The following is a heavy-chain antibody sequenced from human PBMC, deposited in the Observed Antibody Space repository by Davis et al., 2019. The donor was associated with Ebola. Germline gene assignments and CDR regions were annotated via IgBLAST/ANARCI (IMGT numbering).Heavy chain of an antibody. Sequence: GESLKISCVASGFNFSSYAMHWVRQAPGKGLEWVGRIRSKANSYATAYAASVKGRFTISRDDSKNTAYLQMNSLKTEDTAVYYCTSGYSSSHQGFNDYWGQGTLVTVSS. V-gene: IGHV3-73*01. D-gene: IGHD6-13*01. J-gene: IGHJ4*02. CDR1: GFNFSSYA. CDR2: IRSKANSYAT. CDR3: TSGYSSSHQGFNDY.